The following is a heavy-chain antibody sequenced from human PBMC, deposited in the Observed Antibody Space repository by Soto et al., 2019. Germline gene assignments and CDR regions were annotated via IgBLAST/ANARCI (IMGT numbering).Heavy chain of an antibody. V-gene: IGHV1-58*01. D-gene: IGHD3-9*01. CDR1: GFTFTSSA. Sequence: SVKVSCKASGFTFTSSAVQWVRQARGQRLEWIGWIVVGSGNTNYAQKFQGRVTMTRNTSISTAYMELSSLRSEDTAVYYCARGRSTYYDILTGYYYYYYYYMDVWGKGTTVTVSS. CDR2: IVVGSGNT. J-gene: IGHJ6*03. CDR3: ARGRSTYYDILTGYYYYYYYYMDV.